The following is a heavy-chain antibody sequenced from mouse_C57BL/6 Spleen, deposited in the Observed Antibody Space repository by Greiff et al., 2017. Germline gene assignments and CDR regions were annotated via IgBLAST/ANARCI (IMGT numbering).Heavy chain of an antibody. CDR2: IYPGDGDT. CDR3: ARSAYDYDDYAMDY. D-gene: IGHD2-4*01. CDR1: GYAFSSSW. V-gene: IGHV1-82*01. Sequence: QVQLQQSGPELVKPGASVKISCKASGYAFSSSWMNWVKQRPGKGLEWIGRIYPGDGDTNYNGKFKGKATLTADKSSSTAYMQLSSLTSEDTAVYFGARSAYDYDDYAMDYWGQGTSVTVAS. J-gene: IGHJ4*01.